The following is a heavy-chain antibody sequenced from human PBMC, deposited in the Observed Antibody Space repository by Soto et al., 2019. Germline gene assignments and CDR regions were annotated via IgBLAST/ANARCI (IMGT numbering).Heavy chain of an antibody. J-gene: IGHJ3*02. D-gene: IGHD4-17*01. V-gene: IGHV4-30-2*01. CDR2: IYHSGST. Sequence: QLQLQESGSGLVKPSQTLSLTCAVAGGSISSGGYSWNWIRQPPGNGLEWIGYIYHSGSTYYNPSLQSRVTITLDRSKDKFSLKLISVTAADPAVYYCATMTTLTTRAIDIWGQGTMVTVSS. CDR1: GGSISSGGYS. CDR3: ATMTTLTTRAIDI.